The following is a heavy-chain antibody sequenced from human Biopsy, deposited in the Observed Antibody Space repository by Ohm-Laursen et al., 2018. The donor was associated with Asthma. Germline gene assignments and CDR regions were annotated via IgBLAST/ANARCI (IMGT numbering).Heavy chain of an antibody. CDR1: GFSLSTSGGG. CDR3: VHTLVGLKAFDF. D-gene: IGHD1-26*01. Sequence: TQTPTLTFTFSGFSLSTSGGGVGWIRQPPGKALEWLGNIYWDDDKRYSPSLQSRLTITRDTPKDQVVLTMTNMGPVDTGTYYCVHTLVGLKAFDFWGQGTLVTVSS. CDR2: IYWDDDK. J-gene: IGHJ4*02. V-gene: IGHV2-5*02.